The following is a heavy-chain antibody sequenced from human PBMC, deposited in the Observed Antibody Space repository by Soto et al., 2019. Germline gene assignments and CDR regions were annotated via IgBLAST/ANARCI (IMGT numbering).Heavy chain of an antibody. V-gene: IGHV3-33*01. CDR3: ARQPRDFWSGYSTLNYYYYGMDV. D-gene: IGHD3-3*01. CDR2: IWYDVSNK. CDR1: GFTFHSYG. Sequence: PGGSLRLSCAAAGFTFHSYGMHWVRQAPGQGLEWVAVIWYDVSNKYYADSVKGRFTISRDNSKNTLYLQMNSLRAEDTVVYYCARQPRDFWSGYSTLNYYYYGMDVWGQGTTVTVSS. J-gene: IGHJ6*02.